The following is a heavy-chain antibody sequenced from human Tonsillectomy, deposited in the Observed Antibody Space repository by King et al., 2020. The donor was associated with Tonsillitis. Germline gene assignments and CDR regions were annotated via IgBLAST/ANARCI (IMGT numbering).Heavy chain of an antibody. D-gene: IGHD2-15*01. CDR1: AFTFNTSA. J-gene: IGHJ3*02. Sequence: QLVQSGPEVKKPGTSVKVSCKASAFTFNTSAVQWVRQARGQRLEWIGWIVVGSGNTNYAPKFQERVIITRDMSTSTAYMELSSLRSEDTAVYYCAAVDLGAFDNWGQGTMVTVSS. CDR2: IVVGSGNT. V-gene: IGHV1-58*01. CDR3: AAVDLGAFDN.